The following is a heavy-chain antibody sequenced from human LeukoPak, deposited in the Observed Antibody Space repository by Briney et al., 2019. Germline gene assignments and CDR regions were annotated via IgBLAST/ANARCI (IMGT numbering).Heavy chain of an antibody. CDR3: ARASIAAAGTSDY. CDR2: ISYSGST. V-gene: IGHV4-59*01. Sequence: SETLSLTCTVSGGSISSYYWSWIRQPPGKGLEWIGYISYSGSTNYNPSLKSRVTISVDTSKNQFSLKLSSVTAADTAMYYCARASIAAAGTSDYWGQGTLVTVSS. D-gene: IGHD6-13*01. J-gene: IGHJ4*02. CDR1: GGSISSYY.